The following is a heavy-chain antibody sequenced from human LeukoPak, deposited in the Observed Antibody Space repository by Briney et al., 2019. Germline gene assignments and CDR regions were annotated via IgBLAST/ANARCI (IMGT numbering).Heavy chain of an antibody. CDR1: GYTFTGYY. V-gene: IGHV1-2*02. Sequence: ASVKVSCKASGYTFTGYYMHWVRQAPGQGLEWMGWINPNSGGTNYAQKFQGRVTMTEDTSTDTAYMELSSLRSEDTAVYYCATDVGATPYHYWGQGTLVTVSS. CDR3: ATDVGATPYHY. CDR2: INPNSGGT. D-gene: IGHD1-26*01. J-gene: IGHJ4*02.